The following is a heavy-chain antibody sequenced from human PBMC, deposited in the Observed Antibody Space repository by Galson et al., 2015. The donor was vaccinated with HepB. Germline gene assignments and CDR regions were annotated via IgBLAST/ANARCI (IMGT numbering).Heavy chain of an antibody. D-gene: IGHD1-14*01. CDR2: IKQAGSEK. J-gene: IGHJ6*02. V-gene: IGHV3-7*01. CDR3: ARDSGGHYYGMDV. CDR1: GFTFSSYW. Sequence: SLRLSCAASGFTFSSYWMSWVRQAPGKGLEWVANIKQAGSEKYYVDSVKGRFTISRDNSKNTLYLQMNSLRAEDTAVYYCARDSGGHYYGMDVWGQGTTVTVSS.